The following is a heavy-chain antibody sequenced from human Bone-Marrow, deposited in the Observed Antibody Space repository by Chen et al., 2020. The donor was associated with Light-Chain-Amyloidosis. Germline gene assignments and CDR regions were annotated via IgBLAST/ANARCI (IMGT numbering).Heavy chain of an antibody. CDR3: ATRWDAFDI. CDR1: GDTLTELS. J-gene: IGHJ3*02. D-gene: IGHD6-13*01. V-gene: IGHV1-24*01. CDR2: SEHEDDKT. Sequence: QVQLVQSGAEVKRPGASVKVSCKVSGDTLTELSVHWVRQPPGKGLEWVGGSEHEDDKTLYSPKFQGRVTMTGDTSTDTAYMELSSLTSDDTAVYFCATRWDAFDIWGQGTLVTVSS.